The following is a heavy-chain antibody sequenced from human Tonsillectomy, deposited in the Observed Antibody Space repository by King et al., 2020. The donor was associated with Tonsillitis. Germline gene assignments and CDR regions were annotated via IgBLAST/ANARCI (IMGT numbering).Heavy chain of an antibody. Sequence: QLVQSGAEVKKPGASVKVSCKTSGYTFTSYSISWVRPAPGQGLEWMGWISTYNGNTNYAQKLQGRVTMTTDTSTSTAYMELRSLRSYDTAVYYCARDGGGYYDSSGDYGGYWGQGTLVTVSS. D-gene: IGHD3-22*01. V-gene: IGHV1-18*04. CDR3: ARDGGGYYDSSGDYGGY. J-gene: IGHJ4*02. CDR2: ISTYNGNT. CDR1: GYTFTSYS.